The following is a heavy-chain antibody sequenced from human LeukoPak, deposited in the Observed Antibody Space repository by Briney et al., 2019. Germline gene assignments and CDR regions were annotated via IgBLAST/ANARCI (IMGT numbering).Heavy chain of an antibody. CDR1: GGSISSYY. CDR3: ARRSDSSGYYFFDY. CDR2: IYYSGST. J-gene: IGHJ4*02. D-gene: IGHD3-22*01. V-gene: IGHV4-59*08. Sequence: SSETLSLTCTVSGGSISSYYWSWIRQPPGKGLEWIGYIYYSGSTNFNPSLKSRVTISVDTSKNQFSLKLSSVTAADTAVYYCARRSDSSGYYFFDYWGQGTLVTVSS.